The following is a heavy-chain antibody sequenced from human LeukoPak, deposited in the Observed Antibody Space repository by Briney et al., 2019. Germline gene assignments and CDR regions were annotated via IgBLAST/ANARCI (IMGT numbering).Heavy chain of an antibody. J-gene: IGHJ2*01. CDR2: INTNTGNP. Sequence: EASVKVSCKASGYTFTSYAMNWVRQAPGQGLEWMGWINTNTGNPTYAQGFTGRFVFSLDTSVSTAYLQISSLKTEDTAVYYCARDSCSGGGCHFWYFDLWGRGTLVTVSS. D-gene: IGHD2-15*01. CDR3: ARDSCSGGGCHFWYFDL. CDR1: GYTFTSYA. V-gene: IGHV7-4-1*02.